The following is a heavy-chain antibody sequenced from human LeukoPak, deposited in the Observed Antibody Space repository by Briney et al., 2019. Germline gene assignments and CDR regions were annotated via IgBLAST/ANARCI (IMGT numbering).Heavy chain of an antibody. Sequence: ASVKVSCKASGGTFSSYDISWVRQAPGQGLEWMGRIIPIFGTANYAQKFQGRVTITADKSTSTAYMELSSLRSEDTAVYYCASVKYPQYYYDSSGSEGAWFDPWGQGTLVTVSS. J-gene: IGHJ5*02. CDR1: GGTFSSYD. V-gene: IGHV1-69*06. CDR3: ASVKYPQYYYDSSGSEGAWFDP. D-gene: IGHD3-22*01. CDR2: IIPIFGTA.